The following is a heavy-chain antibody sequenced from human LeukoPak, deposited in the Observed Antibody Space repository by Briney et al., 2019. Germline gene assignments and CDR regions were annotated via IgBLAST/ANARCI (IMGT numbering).Heavy chain of an antibody. V-gene: IGHV4-4*02. Sequence: SGTLSLTCAVSGVSMSSNNWWSWVRKPPGKGLEWIGEIHESGSTNYNPSLKSRVTISVDKSKDQFSLKLSSVTAADTAVYYCARHEGFSQKDWGQGTQLTVS. CDR1: GVSMSSNNW. CDR2: IHESGST. CDR3: ARHEGFSQKD. J-gene: IGHJ4*02.